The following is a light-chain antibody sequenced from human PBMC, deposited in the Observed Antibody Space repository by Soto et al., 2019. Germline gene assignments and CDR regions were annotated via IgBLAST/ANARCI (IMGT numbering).Light chain of an antibody. CDR3: QSYDSSLSAYV. CDR2: SNN. Sequence: QSVLTQPPSVSGAPGQRVTISCTGSSSNIGARFDVHWYQQLPGSAPKLLIYSNNNRPSGVPERFSVSRSATSASLAITGLQAADEADYYCQSYDSSLSAYVFGTATKLTVL. J-gene: IGLJ1*01. V-gene: IGLV1-40*01. CDR1: SSNIGARFD.